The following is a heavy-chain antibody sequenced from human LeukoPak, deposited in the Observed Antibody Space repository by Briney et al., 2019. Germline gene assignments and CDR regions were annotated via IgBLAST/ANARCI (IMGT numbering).Heavy chain of an antibody. CDR2: IKPNSGGT. V-gene: IGHV1-2*02. CDR1: GYTFTGYY. D-gene: IGHD1-20*01. CDR3: ARDGRYNLNYADY. J-gene: IGHJ4*02. Sequence: ASVKVSCKASGYTFTGYYMHWVRQAPGQGLEWMGWIKPNSGGTNYAQKFQGRVSMTTDTSTSTAYMELRSLRSDDTAVYYCARDGRYNLNYADYWGQGTLVTVSS.